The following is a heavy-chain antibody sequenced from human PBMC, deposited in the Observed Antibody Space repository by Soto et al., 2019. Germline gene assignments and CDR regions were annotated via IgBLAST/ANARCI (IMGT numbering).Heavy chain of an antibody. CDR1: GYTFTSYA. CDR3: ARTGTGYQPHYNWFDP. V-gene: IGHV1-3*01. CDR2: INAGNGNT. Sequence: QVQLVQSGAEVKKPGASVKGSCKASGYTFTSYAMHWVRQAPGQRLEWMGWINAGNGNTKYSQKLQGRVTITRDTPASTAYMELSSLRSEDTAVYYCARTGTGYQPHYNWFDPLGQGTLVTVSS. J-gene: IGHJ5*02. D-gene: IGHD3-9*01.